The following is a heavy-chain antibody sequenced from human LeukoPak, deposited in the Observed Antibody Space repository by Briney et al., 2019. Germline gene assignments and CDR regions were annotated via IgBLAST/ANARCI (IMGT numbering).Heavy chain of an antibody. CDR1: GFTFSDYG. J-gene: IGHJ4*02. Sequence: RSVTFYCATPGFTFSDYGRHWVRQAPGKGLDWVAVIRYDGTNKYYADSVKGRFTVSRDIFQNTLYLQVSSLRAEDTAVYYCAKDGLVGSYYVQWIDFWGQGSQVSVSS. CDR2: IRYDGTNK. D-gene: IGHD1-26*01. V-gene: IGHV3-30*18. CDR3: AKDGLVGSYYVQWIDF.